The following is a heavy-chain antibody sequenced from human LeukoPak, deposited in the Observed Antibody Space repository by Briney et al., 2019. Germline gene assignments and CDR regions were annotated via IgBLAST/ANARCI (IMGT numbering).Heavy chain of an antibody. J-gene: IGHJ4*02. CDR3: ARERSSGSPNFDY. CDR1: GFAFSNYA. D-gene: IGHD1-26*01. V-gene: IGHV3-21*01. Sequence: GRSLRLSCAASGFAFSNYAKHWVRQAPGRGLEWVSSISSSSSYIYYADSVKGRFTISRDNAKNSLYLQMNSLRAEDTAVYYCARERSSGSPNFDYWGQGTLVTVSS. CDR2: ISSSSSYI.